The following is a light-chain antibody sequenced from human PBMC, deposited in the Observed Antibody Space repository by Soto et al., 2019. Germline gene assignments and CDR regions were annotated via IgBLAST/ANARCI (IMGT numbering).Light chain of an antibody. V-gene: IGLV2-14*01. J-gene: IGLJ3*02. CDR3: SLYTRISTRV. CDR2: EVS. Sequence: QSALTQPASVSGSPGQSITISCTGTTSDVGSYNYVSWYQQHPGKDPKLMIYEVSNRPSGVSNRFSVSKSGNTASLAISGLQAEDEANYYCSLYTRISTRVLGGGTQLTLL. CDR1: TSDVGSYNY.